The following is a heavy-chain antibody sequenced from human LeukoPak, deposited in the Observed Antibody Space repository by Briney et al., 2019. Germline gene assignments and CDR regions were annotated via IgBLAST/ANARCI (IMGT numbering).Heavy chain of an antibody. Sequence: PSETLSLTCAVYGGSISSSNWWSWVRQPPGKGLEWIGEIYHSGSTNYNPSLKSRVTISVDKSKNQFSLKLSSVTAADTAVYYCARGPRMSTIFGVVNPKAFDPRGQGTLVTVSS. V-gene: IGHV4-4*02. CDR1: GGSISSSNW. D-gene: IGHD3-3*01. CDR3: ARGPRMSTIFGVVNPKAFDP. CDR2: IYHSGST. J-gene: IGHJ5*02.